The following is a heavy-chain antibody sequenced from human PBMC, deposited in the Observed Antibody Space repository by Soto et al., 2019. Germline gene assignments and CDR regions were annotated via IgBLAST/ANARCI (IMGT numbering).Heavy chain of an antibody. CDR3: ARDRGRGVMVGAFDI. J-gene: IGHJ3*02. Sequence: QVQLVQSGAEVKKPGASVKVSCKASGYTFTSYGISWVRQAPGQGLEWMGWISDSNGNANYAQKLQGRVTMTTDTATSTADMELRSPRSDDTAVYYCARDRGRGVMVGAFDIWGQGTMVTVSS. CDR1: GYTFTSYG. D-gene: IGHD3-10*01. V-gene: IGHV1-18*01. CDR2: ISDSNGNA.